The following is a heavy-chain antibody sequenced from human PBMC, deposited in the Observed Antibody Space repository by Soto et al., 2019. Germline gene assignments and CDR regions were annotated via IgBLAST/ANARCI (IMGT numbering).Heavy chain of an antibody. CDR3: TRDPSFYCSNGVCQSFDY. V-gene: IGHV3-49*03. CDR1: GFTFGDYA. D-gene: IGHD2-8*01. Sequence: EVQLVESGGGLVQPGRSLRLSCTASGFTFGDYAMSWFRQAPGKGLEWVGFIRSKAYCGTTEYAASVKGRLTISRDNSESIAYLQMNSLKTEDTAVYYCTRDPSFYCSNGVCQSFDYWGQGTLVTVSS. CDR2: IRSKAYCGTT. J-gene: IGHJ4*02.